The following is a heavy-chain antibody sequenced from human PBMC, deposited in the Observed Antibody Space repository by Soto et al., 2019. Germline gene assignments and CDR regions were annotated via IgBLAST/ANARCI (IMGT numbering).Heavy chain of an antibody. J-gene: IGHJ5*02. CDR1: GGSISSSNW. V-gene: IGHV4-4*02. CDR3: TKEGPYNWFDP. Sequence: QVQLQESGPGLVKPSGTLSLTCAVSGGSISSSNWWSWVRQPPGKGLEWIGEIYHSGSTSYNPPLKSRVTISIDKSKNQFSLWLSSVTAADTAVYYCTKEGPYNWFDPWGQGTLVTVSS. CDR2: IYHSGST.